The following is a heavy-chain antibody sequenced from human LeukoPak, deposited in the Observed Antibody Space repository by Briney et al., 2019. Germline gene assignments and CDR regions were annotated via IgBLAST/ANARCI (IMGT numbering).Heavy chain of an antibody. V-gene: IGHV4-34*01. D-gene: IGHD3-3*02. CDR3: ARGSPFVPFDY. CDR1: GGSFSGYY. CDR2: INHSGST. J-gene: IGHJ4*02. Sequence: SETLSLTCAVYGGSFSGYYWSWIRQPPGKGLEWIGEINHSGSTNYNPSLKSRVTISVDTSKNQFSLKLSSVTAADTAVYYCARGSPFVPFDYWGQGTLVTVSS.